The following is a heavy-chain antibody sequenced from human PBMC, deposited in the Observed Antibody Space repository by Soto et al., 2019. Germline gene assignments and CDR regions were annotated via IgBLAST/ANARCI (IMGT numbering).Heavy chain of an antibody. CDR1: GFTFSSYA. Sequence: QVQLVESGGGVVQPGRSLRLSCAASGFTFSSYAMHWVRQAPGKGLEWVAVISYDGSNKYYADSVKGRFTISRDNSKNTLYLQMNSLRAEDTAVYYCAREIPSRRYNWNYKITSPNYYYGMDVW. V-gene: IGHV3-30-3*01. J-gene: IGHJ6*01. CDR2: ISYDGSNK. D-gene: IGHD1-7*01. CDR3: AREIPSRRYNWNYKITSPNYYYGMDV.